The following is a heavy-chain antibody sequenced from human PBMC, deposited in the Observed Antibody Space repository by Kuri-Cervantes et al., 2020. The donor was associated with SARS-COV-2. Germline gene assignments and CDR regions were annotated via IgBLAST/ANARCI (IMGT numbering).Heavy chain of an antibody. V-gene: IGHV4-61*05. CDR3: ARGLVEMATNLFDP. Sequence: SETLSLTCTVSGGSISSSSYYWGWIRQPPGKGLEWIGYIYYSGSTNCNPSLESRVTISVDTSKNQFSLKLSSVTAADTAVYYCARGLVEMATNLFDPWGQGTLVTVSS. D-gene: IGHD5-24*01. J-gene: IGHJ5*02. CDR1: GGSISSSSYY. CDR2: IYYSGST.